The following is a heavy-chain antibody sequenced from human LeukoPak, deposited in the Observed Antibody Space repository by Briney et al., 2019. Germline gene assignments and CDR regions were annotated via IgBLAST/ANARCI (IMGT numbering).Heavy chain of an antibody. CDR2: INPSGGST. V-gene: IGHV1-46*01. D-gene: IGHD6-19*01. CDR3: ARGVVGGWPFDH. CDR1: GYTFTGYY. Sequence: ASVKVSCKASGYTFTGYYMHWVRQAPGQGLEWMGIINPSGGSTSYAQKFQGRVTMTRDMSTSTVYMELSSLRSEDTAVYYCARGVVGGWPFDHWGQGTLVTVSS. J-gene: IGHJ4*02.